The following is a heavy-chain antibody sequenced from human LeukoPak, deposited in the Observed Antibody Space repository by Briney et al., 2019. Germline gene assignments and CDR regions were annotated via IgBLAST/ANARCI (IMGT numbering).Heavy chain of an antibody. CDR1: GYTFTSYD. J-gene: IGHJ3*02. Sequence: ASVKVSCEASGYTFTSYDINWVRQATGQGLEWMGWMNPNSGNTGYAQKFQGRVTMTRNTSISTAYMELSSLRSEDTAVYYCARAYYDILTGYSFPDAFDIWGQGTMVTVSS. CDR2: MNPNSGNT. CDR3: ARAYYDILTGYSFPDAFDI. D-gene: IGHD3-9*01. V-gene: IGHV1-8*01.